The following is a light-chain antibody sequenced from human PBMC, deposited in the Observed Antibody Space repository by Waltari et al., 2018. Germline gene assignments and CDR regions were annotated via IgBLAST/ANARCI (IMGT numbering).Light chain of an antibody. CDR1: QSLLHSNGYYY. V-gene: IGKV2-28*01. Sequence: DIVMTQSPLSLPVTPGEPASISCRSSQSLLHSNGYYYLHWYLQKPGQSPPLLIHLGSNRASWVPDRFSGSGSGTDFTLKISRVEAEDVGVYYCMQALQTPLTFSGGTKVEIK. CDR2: LGS. CDR3: MQALQTPLT. J-gene: IGKJ4*01.